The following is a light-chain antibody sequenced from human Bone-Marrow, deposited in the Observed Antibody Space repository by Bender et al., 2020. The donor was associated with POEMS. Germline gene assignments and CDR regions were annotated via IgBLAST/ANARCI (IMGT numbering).Light chain of an antibody. J-gene: IGLJ3*02. V-gene: IGLV2-23*02. Sequence: QSALTQPASVSGSPGQSITISCTRASSDVGAYNLVSWYQQHPGKAPKLLIYEVRKRPSGVSDRFSGSKSDNTASLTISGLQAEDEADFYCCSYADNSVWVFGGGTKLTVL. CDR2: EVR. CDR1: SSDVGAYNL. CDR3: CSYADNSVWV.